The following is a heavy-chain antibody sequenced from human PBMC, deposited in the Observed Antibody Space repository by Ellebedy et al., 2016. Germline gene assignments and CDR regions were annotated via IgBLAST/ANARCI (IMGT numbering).Heavy chain of an antibody. CDR3: ASGYSFGARAFDI. D-gene: IGHD5-18*01. J-gene: IGHJ3*02. CDR2: ISGSSSNI. Sequence: GESLKISCAASGFTFSDYYMSWIRQAPGKGLEWISYISGSSSNIFYADSVKGRFTISRDSVRDSLYLQMNSLRAEDTAVYYCASGYSFGARAFDIWGQGTMVTVSS. V-gene: IGHV3-11*01. CDR1: GFTFSDYY.